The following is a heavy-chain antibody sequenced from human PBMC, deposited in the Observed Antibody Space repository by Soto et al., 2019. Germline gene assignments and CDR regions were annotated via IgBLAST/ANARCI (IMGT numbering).Heavy chain of an antibody. D-gene: IGHD4-17*01. CDR1: GGSISSCAYY. Sequence: TLSLTCTVSGGSISSCAYYWSWIRQHPGKGLEWIGYIYYSGSTYYNPSLKSRVTISVDTSKNQFSLKLTSVTAADTAVYYCARDSWDHGDNYPRGYFDDWGQGTLVTVAS. V-gene: IGHV4-31*03. CDR2: IYYSGST. J-gene: IGHJ4*02. CDR3: ARDSWDHGDNYPRGYFDD.